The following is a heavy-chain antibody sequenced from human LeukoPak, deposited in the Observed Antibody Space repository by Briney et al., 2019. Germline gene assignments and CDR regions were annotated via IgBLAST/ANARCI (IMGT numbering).Heavy chain of an antibody. V-gene: IGHV3-15*01. CDR3: TAMYYSDY. J-gene: IGHJ4*02. D-gene: IGHD3-10*01. CDR1: GFPFSDAW. Sequence: GGSLRLSCAASGFPFSDAWMSWVRQAPGKGLEWVGRIRGKTDGGTTDYAAPVKGRFTISRDDSRTTLYLQMSSLKTEDTAVYYCTAMYYSDYWGQGTLVTVSS. CDR2: IRGKTDGGTT.